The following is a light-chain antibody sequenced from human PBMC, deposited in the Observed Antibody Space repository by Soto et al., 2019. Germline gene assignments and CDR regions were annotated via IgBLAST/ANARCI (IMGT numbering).Light chain of an antibody. V-gene: IGLV4-69*01. Sequence: QSVLTQSPSASASLGDSVKLTCTLSSGHSSYTIAWHQQQPEKGPRYLMKLSSDGSHTKGDGIPDRFSGSSFGAERYLTISSLQSEDEAEYYCQTWATGIVVFGGGTKLTVL. CDR2: LSSDGSH. CDR1: SGHSSYT. CDR3: QTWATGIVV. J-gene: IGLJ2*01.